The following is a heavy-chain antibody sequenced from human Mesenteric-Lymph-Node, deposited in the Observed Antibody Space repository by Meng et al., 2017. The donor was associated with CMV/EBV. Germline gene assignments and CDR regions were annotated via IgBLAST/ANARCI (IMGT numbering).Heavy chain of an antibody. D-gene: IGHD2-2*02. CDR2: MNPNSGNT. V-gene: IGHV1-8*01. Sequence: ASVNVSCKASGYTFTNYDIMWVRQAAGQGLEWVGWMNPNSGNTFYAQKFQGRVTMTRNTAMSIAYMELSSLRSDDTAVYYCASGLVYINWFDHWGQGTLVTVSS. CDR3: ASGLVYINWFDH. CDR1: GYTFTNYD. J-gene: IGHJ5*02.